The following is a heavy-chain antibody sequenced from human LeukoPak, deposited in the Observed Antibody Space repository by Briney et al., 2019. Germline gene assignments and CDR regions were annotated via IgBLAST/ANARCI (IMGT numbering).Heavy chain of an antibody. CDR2: ISSSGSTI. CDR1: GFTFSDYY. Sequence: PGGSLRLSCAASGFTFSDYYMSWIRQAPGKGLEWVSYISSSGSTIYYADSVKGRFTISRDNAKNSLYLQMNSLRAEDTAVYYCAKDAGPPTYYYYMDVWGKGTTVTVSS. V-gene: IGHV3-11*04. CDR3: AKDAGPPTYYYYMDV. J-gene: IGHJ6*03.